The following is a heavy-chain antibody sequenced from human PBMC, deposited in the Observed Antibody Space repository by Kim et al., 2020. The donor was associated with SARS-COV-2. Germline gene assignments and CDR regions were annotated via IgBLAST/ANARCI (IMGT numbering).Heavy chain of an antibody. CDR1: GFTFSSYA. D-gene: IGHD2-15*01. Sequence: GGSLRLSCAASGFTFSSYAMSWVRQAPGKGLEWVSAISGSGGSTYYADSVKGRFTISRDNSKNTLYLQMNSLRAEDTAVYYCAKGIVVVVAATPGGFDYWGQGTLVTVSS. CDR3: AKGIVVVVAATPGGFDY. CDR2: ISGSGGST. J-gene: IGHJ4*02. V-gene: IGHV3-23*01.